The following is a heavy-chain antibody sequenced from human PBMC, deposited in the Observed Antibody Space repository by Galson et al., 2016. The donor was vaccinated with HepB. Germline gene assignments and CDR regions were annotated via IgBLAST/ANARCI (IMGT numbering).Heavy chain of an antibody. CDR1: GGSFSGYY. J-gene: IGHJ4*02. CDR3: ARYLSRYSSSWFLVPGRNYFDY. V-gene: IGHV4-34*01. Sequence: ETLSLTCAVYGGSFSGYYWSWIRQPPGMGLEWIGEINHSGITNYNPSLKSRVTISVDTSEDQFSLKLSSVTAADTARYYCARYLSRYSSSWFLVPGRNYFDYWGQGTLVTVSS. D-gene: IGHD6-13*01. CDR2: INHSGIT.